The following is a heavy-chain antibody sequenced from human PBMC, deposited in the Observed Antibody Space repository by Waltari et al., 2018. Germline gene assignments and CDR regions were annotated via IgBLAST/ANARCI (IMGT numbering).Heavy chain of an antibody. V-gene: IGHV4-31*03. CDR3: ARASDGSYPFDT. CDR2: IYYSGNT. CDR1: GGPVNSGGYY. J-gene: IGHJ4*02. Sequence: QVQLQESGPTLVKSSQTLSLTCSVPGGPVNSGGYYWSWVRQRPGRGLEWIGHIYYSGNTIYNPSLESRLTISVDTSKNEFSLRLSSLTAADTAVYYCARASDGSYPFDTWGQGTLVTVSS. D-gene: IGHD1-26*01.